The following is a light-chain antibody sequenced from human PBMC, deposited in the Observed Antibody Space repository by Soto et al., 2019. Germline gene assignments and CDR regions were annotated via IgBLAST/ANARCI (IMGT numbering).Light chain of an antibody. J-gene: IGKJ5*01. CDR3: QQRSNWPIT. Sequence: ESVLTQSPATLSLPRRQVATLSWRASQSVSSYLAWYQQKPGQAPGLLIYDASNRATGIPARFSGSGSGTDFTLTISSLEPEDFAVYYCQQRSNWPITFGQGTRLEIK. CDR1: QSVSSY. V-gene: IGKV3-11*01. CDR2: DAS.